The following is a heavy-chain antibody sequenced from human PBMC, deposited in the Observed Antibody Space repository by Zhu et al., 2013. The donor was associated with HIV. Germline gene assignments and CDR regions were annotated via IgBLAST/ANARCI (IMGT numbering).Heavy chain of an antibody. CDR1: GYIFTSYG. J-gene: IGHJ4*02. CDR3: AREVGYYYDSSGYYYDY. Sequence: QVQLVQSGAEVKKPGASVKVSCKASGYIFTSYGISWVRQAPGQGLEWMGWISAYNDNTNYAQKFQGRVTMTTDTSTSTAHMELRSLRSDDTAVYYCAREVGYYYDSSGYYYDYWAREPWSPSPQ. V-gene: IGHV1-18*01. D-gene: IGHD3-22*01. CDR2: ISAYNDNT.